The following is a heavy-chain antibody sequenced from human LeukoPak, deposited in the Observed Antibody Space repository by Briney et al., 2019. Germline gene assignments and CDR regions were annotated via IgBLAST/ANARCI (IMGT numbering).Heavy chain of an antibody. D-gene: IGHD1-14*01. CDR2: ISGSGSRT. J-gene: IGHJ4*02. CDR3: AKGGNTATTAGDY. V-gene: IGHV3-23*01. CDR1: GFTFSSYA. Sequence: GGSLRLSCTASGFTFSSYAMNWVRQAPGKGLEWVSAISGSGSRTYYADFVKGRFTISRDDSRNTLYLQMNSLRAEDTALYYCAKGGNTATTAGDYWGQGTLVTVSS.